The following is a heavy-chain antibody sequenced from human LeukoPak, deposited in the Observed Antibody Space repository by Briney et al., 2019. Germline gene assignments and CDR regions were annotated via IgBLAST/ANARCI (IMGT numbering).Heavy chain of an antibody. Sequence: PSETLSLTCTVSGGSISNYYWSWIRQPAGKGLEWIGRINTSRSTNYNPSLESRVFMSVDTSKSQFSLKLNSVTAADTAVYFCARSRGTALITRFDYWGQGTLVTVSS. J-gene: IGHJ4*02. CDR3: ARSRGTALITRFDY. CDR2: INTSRST. V-gene: IGHV4-4*07. CDR1: GGSISNYY. D-gene: IGHD5-18*01.